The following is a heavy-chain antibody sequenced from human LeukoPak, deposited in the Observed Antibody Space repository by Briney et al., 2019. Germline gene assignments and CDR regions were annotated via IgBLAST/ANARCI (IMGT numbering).Heavy chain of an antibody. CDR2: INPNSGGT. V-gene: IGHV1-2*02. Sequence: ASVKVSCKASGYTFTCYYMHWVRQAPGQGLEWMGWINPNSGGTNYAQKFQGRVTMTRDTSISTAYMELSRLRSDDTAVYYCARDRPPRGSSRRTTYFDYWGQGALVTVSS. D-gene: IGHD6-13*01. J-gene: IGHJ4*02. CDR3: ARDRPPRGSSRRTTYFDY. CDR1: GYTFTCYY.